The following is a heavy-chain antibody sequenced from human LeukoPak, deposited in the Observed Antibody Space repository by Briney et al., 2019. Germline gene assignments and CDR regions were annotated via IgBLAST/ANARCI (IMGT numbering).Heavy chain of an antibody. J-gene: IGHJ6*02. CDR2: INPSGGST. V-gene: IGHV1-46*01. Sequence: ASVKVSCKASGYIFTSYYMHWVRQAPGQGPEWMGIINPSGGSTSYAQKFQGRATMTRDTSTSTVYMELSSLKSEDTAVYYCARDSNGMDVWGQGTTVTVSS. D-gene: IGHD2-8*01. CDR1: GYIFTSYY. CDR3: ARDSNGMDV.